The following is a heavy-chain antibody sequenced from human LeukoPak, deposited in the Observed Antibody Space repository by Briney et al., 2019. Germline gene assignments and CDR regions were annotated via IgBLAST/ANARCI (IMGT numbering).Heavy chain of an antibody. CDR3: ARVYRVTVATMKEGYYFDY. Sequence: GGSLRLSCAASGFTFDDYAMHWVRQAPGKGLEWVSGISWNSGSIGYADSVKGRFTISRDNAKNSLYLQMNSLRAEDTAVYYCARVYRVTVATMKEGYYFDYWGQGTLVTVSS. CDR2: ISWNSGSI. D-gene: IGHD5-24*01. CDR1: GFTFDDYA. J-gene: IGHJ4*02. V-gene: IGHV3-9*01.